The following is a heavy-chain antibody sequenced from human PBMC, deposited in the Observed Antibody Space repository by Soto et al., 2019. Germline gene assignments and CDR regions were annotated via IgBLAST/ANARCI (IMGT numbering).Heavy chain of an antibody. D-gene: IGHD4-17*01. Sequence: VQLQQWGAGLLKHSETLSLTCAVYGRSFSGYYWSWIRQPPGKGLEWIGEINHSGSTNYNPSLKSRVTISVDTSQNQFSLNLSSVTAADTAVYYCARAYGGNSGVFDYWGQGTLVTVSS. J-gene: IGHJ4*02. CDR1: GRSFSGYY. V-gene: IGHV4-34*01. CDR3: ARAYGGNSGVFDY. CDR2: INHSGST.